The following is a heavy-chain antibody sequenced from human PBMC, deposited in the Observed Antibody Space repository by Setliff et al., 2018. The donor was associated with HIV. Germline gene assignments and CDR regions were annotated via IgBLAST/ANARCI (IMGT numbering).Heavy chain of an antibody. J-gene: IGHJ6*03. Sequence: GGSLRLSCAASGFTFSDYQMTWVRQAPGKGLEWVSYISSSSSTIYYADSVKGRFTISRDNAKNSLYLQMNSLRAEDTAVYYCARGVDLLTAPSYYYYYMDVWGKGTTVTVSS. D-gene: IGHD3-9*01. V-gene: IGHV3-48*01. CDR2: ISSSSSTI. CDR3: ARGVDLLTAPSYYYYYMDV. CDR1: GFTFSDYQ.